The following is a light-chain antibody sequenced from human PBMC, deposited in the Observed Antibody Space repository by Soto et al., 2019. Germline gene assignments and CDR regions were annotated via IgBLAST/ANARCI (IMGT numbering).Light chain of an antibody. CDR3: HQYGTSPWT. CDR1: QRVRGRY. CDR2: DAS. Sequence: DIVLTQSPATLSLSPGERATLSCGAGQRVRGRYVAWFQQRPGQAPRLLIYDASTRATGIPDRFSGSGSGTDFTLTISRLEPEDFAVYYCHQYGTSPWTFGQGTKVEI. V-gene: IGKV3D-20*01. J-gene: IGKJ1*01.